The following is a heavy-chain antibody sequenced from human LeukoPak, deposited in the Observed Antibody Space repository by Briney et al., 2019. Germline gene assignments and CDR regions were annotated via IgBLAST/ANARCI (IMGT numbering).Heavy chain of an antibody. CDR3: ARAVKSRTRDYYHGMDV. CDR2: INHSGNT. V-gene: IGHV4-34*01. CDR1: GGSFTGYY. Sequence: SETLSLTCAVYGGSFTGYYWSWIRQPPGKGLEWIGEINHSGNTDCSPSLKSRVTTSVEKSRNQISLKMRSVTAADTAVYYCARAVKSRTRDYYHGMDVWGQGTTVTVSS. D-gene: IGHD1/OR15-1a*01. J-gene: IGHJ6*02.